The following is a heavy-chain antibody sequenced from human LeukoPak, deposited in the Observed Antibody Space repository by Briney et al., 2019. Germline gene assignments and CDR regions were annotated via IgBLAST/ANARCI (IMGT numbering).Heavy chain of an antibody. CDR2: IYSGGST. D-gene: IGHD3-3*01. Sequence: GRSLRLSCAASRFTVSSNYMSWVRQAPGQGLEWVSVIYSGGSTYYAHSVKARFTISRDNSKNTLYLQMNSLRAEDTGVYYCAREGSSGVATVDAFDIWGQGTMVTVSS. V-gene: IGHV3-53*01. CDR3: AREGSSGVATVDAFDI. J-gene: IGHJ3*02. CDR1: RFTVSSNY.